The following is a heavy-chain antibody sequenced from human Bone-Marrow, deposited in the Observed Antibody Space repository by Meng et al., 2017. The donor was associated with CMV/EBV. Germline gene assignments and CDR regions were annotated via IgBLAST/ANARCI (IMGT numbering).Heavy chain of an antibody. Sequence: GGSLRLSCAASGFTFSSYGMHWVRQAPGKGLEWVAVIWYDGSNKYYADSVKGRFTISRDNSKNTLYLQMNSLRAEDTAVYYCAKDRGWGSYYFDYWGQGKLVTVSS. CDR3: AKDRGWGSYYFDY. V-gene: IGHV3-33*06. J-gene: IGHJ4*02. D-gene: IGHD7-27*01. CDR1: GFTFSSYG. CDR2: IWYDGSNK.